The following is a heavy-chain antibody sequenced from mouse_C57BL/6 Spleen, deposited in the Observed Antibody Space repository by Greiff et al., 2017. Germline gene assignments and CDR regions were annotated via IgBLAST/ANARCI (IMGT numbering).Heavy chain of an antibody. D-gene: IGHD2-3*01. Sequence: QVQLQQPGAELVKPGASVKLSCTASGYTFTSYWMHWVKQRPGRGLEWIGRSDPNSGVTKYNEKFKSKATLTVDKPSSTAYMQLSSLTSEDSAVYYCARGGYYPYAMDYWGQGTSVTVSS. J-gene: IGHJ4*01. V-gene: IGHV1-72*01. CDR1: GYTFTSYW. CDR2: SDPNSGVT. CDR3: ARGGYYPYAMDY.